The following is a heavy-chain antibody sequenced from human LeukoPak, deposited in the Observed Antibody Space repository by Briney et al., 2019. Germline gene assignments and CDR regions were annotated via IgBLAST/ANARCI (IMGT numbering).Heavy chain of an antibody. D-gene: IGHD6-19*01. CDR2: IYYSGST. CDR1: GGSFSGYY. Sequence: SETLSLTCAVYGGSFSGYYWSWIRQPPGKGLEWIGYIYYSGSTYYNPSLKSRVTISVDTSKNQFSLKLSSVTAADTAVYYCAREAVAGQGIIDYWGQGTLVTVSS. V-gene: IGHV4-34*09. CDR3: AREAVAGQGIIDY. J-gene: IGHJ4*02.